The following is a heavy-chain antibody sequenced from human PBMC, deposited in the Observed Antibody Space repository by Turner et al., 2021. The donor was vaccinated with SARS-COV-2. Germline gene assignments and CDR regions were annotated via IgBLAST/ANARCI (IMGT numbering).Heavy chain of an antibody. D-gene: IGHD3-10*01. CDR1: GFTFSTYG. CDR2: ISYDGSNK. CDR3: AKGPYYYYGSGSYYSLPLDY. J-gene: IGHJ4*02. V-gene: IGHV3-30*18. Sequence: QVQLVESGGGVVQPGRSLRLSCAAYGFTFSTYGMHWVRQAPGKGLEWLAIISYDGSNKYYADSVKGRFTISRDNSKNTLYLQMSSLRAEDTAVYYCAKGPYYYYGSGSYYSLPLDYWGQGTLVTVSS.